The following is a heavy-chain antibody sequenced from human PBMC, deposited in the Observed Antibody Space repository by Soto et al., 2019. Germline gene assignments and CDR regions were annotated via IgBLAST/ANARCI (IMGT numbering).Heavy chain of an antibody. CDR1: GNTFTYRY. D-gene: IGHD3-16*01. Sequence: SVKVSCKALGNTFTYRYLHWVRQAPGQALEWKGWITPFSGDVHYAQRFQERVTITRDRSINTAYMQMSSLRSEDTAMYFCASGGAGSGPFTWELPDHWGQGTLVTVSS. V-gene: IGHV1-45*02. CDR3: ASGGAGSGPFTWELPDH. CDR2: ITPFSGDV. J-gene: IGHJ4*02.